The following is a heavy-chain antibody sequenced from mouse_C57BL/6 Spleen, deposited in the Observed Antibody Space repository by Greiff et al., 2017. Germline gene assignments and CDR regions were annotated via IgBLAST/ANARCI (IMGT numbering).Heavy chain of an antibody. D-gene: IGHD1-1*01. V-gene: IGHV5-4*01. J-gene: IGHJ3*01. CDR3: ARRGYYGSSPWFAY. Sequence: EVQGVESGGGLVKPGGSLKLSCAASGFTFSSYAMSWVRQTPEKRLEWVATISDGGSYTYYPDNVKGRFTISRDNAKNNLYLQMSHLKSEDTAMYYCARRGYYGSSPWFAYWGQGTLVTVSA. CDR1: GFTFSSYA. CDR2: ISDGGSYT.